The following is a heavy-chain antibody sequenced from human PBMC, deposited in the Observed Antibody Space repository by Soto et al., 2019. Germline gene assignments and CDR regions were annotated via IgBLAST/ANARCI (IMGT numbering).Heavy chain of an antibody. V-gene: IGHV3-30-3*01. CDR1: GFSFSISP. J-gene: IGHJ6*02. Sequence: PEGSLRLSCAASGFSFSISPMHWVRQAPGKVPEWVALISYDGTNKYYADSGKGRFTISRDNSKNTLYLQMNSLRAEDTAVCYFARDLAAAGLYYYGMDVWGQGTTVTVSS. CDR3: ARDLAAAGLYYYGMDV. CDR2: ISYDGTNK. D-gene: IGHD6-13*01.